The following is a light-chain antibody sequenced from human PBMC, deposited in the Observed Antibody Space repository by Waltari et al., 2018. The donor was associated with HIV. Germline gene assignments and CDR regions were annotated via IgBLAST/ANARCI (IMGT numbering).Light chain of an antibody. CDR2: GAS. CDR3: QQYGSSLWT. Sequence: ELVLTQSPGTLSLSPGERVTLPCRASQSVSSSYLAWYQQKPGQAPRLLIYGASSRATGIPDRFSGSGSGTDFTLTISRLEPEDFAVYYCQQYGSSLWTFGQGTKVEIK. J-gene: IGKJ1*01. CDR1: QSVSSSY. V-gene: IGKV3-20*01.